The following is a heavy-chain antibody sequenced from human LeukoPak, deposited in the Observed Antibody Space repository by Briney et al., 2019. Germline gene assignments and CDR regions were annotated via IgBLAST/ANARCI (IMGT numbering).Heavy chain of an antibody. J-gene: IGHJ4*02. V-gene: IGHV3-30*02. CDR3: AKGVSRDGYNYFDY. CDR1: GFTFSNYG. CDR2: IRYDGSNK. D-gene: IGHD5-24*01. Sequence: GSLRLSCAASGFTFSNYGMHWVRQAPGKGLEWVSFIRYDGSNKNYVDSVKGRFTISRDNSKNTVDLEMNSLRAEDTAVYYCAKGVSRDGYNYFDYWGQGTLVTVSS.